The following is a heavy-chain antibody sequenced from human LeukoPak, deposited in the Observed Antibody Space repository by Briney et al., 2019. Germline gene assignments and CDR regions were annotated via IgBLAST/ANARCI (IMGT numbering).Heavy chain of an antibody. CDR2: INHSGSI. D-gene: IGHD1-26*01. J-gene: IGHJ4*02. CDR1: GWSFSGYY. Sequence: SETLSLTCAVYGWSFSGYYWILIRQPPWQGLEWIGEINHSGSINYNSSLKSRVTISVDTSKNQFSLKLSSVTAADTAVYYCASPLLRGSYGYWGQGTLVTVSS. CDR3: ASPLLRGSYGY. V-gene: IGHV4-34*01.